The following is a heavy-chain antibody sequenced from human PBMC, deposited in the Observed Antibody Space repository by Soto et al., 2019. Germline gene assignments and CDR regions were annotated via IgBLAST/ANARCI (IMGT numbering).Heavy chain of an antibody. V-gene: IGHV3-74*01. Sequence: DVQLVETGGGVVPPGVSLRLSCAASGFTFNRNWMHWVRHTPGKGLVWVSHINTDGTNTNYADSVKGRFTISRDNAKRTLFLKMNRLRDEETAVYYCASEFCSGGNCYTYYFDPWGQGIPVTVSS. J-gene: IGHJ5*02. D-gene: IGHD2-15*01. CDR1: GFTFNRNW. CDR2: INTDGTNT. CDR3: ASEFCSGGNCYTYYFDP.